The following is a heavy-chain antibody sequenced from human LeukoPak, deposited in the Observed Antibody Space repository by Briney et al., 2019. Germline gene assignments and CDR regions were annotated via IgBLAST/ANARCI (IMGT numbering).Heavy chain of an antibody. J-gene: IGHJ3*02. D-gene: IGHD6-6*01. CDR2: ISSSGSTI. CDR1: GFTFSSYE. Sequence: GGSLRLSCAASGFTFSSYEMNWVRQAPGKGLEWVSYISSSGSTIYYADSVKGRFTISRDNAKNSLYLQMNSLRAEDTAVYYCAREDSSFNAFDIWGQGTMATVSS. CDR3: AREDSSFNAFDI. V-gene: IGHV3-48*03.